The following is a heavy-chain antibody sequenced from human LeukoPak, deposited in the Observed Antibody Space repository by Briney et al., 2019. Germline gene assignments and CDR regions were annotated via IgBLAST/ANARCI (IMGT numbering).Heavy chain of an antibody. CDR1: GGSISSSSYY. J-gene: IGHJ6*03. CDR3: ARYPGSAEYRHYYYMDV. D-gene: IGHD2-15*01. V-gene: IGHV4-39*07. Sequence: SETLSLTCTVSGGSISSSSYYWGWIRQPPGKGLEWIGGIYYSGSTYYNPSLKSRVTISVDTSKNQFSLKLSSVTAADTAVYYCARYPGSAEYRHYYYMDVWGKGTTVTVSS. CDR2: IYYSGST.